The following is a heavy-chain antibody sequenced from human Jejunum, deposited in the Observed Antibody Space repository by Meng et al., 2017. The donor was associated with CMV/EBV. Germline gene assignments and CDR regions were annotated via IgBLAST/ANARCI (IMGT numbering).Heavy chain of an antibody. Sequence: AASGFSFSSHGMHWVRQAPGKGLEWVANIKEDGSEKYYVDSVKGRFTISRDNAKNSLYLQMNNLRDEDTAVYYCARGGVRYGVDVWGQGTTVTVSS. J-gene: IGHJ6*02. CDR1: GFSFSSHG. D-gene: IGHD3-10*02. CDR2: IKEDGSEK. V-gene: IGHV3-7*01. CDR3: ARGGVRYGVDV.